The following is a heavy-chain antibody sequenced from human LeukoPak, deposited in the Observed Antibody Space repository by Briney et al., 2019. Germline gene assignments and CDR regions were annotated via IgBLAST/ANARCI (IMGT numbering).Heavy chain of an antibody. V-gene: IGHV1-2*06. J-gene: IGHJ4*02. D-gene: IGHD5-18*01. CDR3: ATLYSYGYFDY. CDR1: GYTFTGYY. Sequence: VASVKVSCKASGYTFTGYYMHWLRQAPVQGLEWMGRINPNSGGTNYAQKFQGRVTMTRDTSISTAYMELSRLRSDDTAVYYCATLYSYGYFDYWGQGTLVTVSS. CDR2: INPNSGGT.